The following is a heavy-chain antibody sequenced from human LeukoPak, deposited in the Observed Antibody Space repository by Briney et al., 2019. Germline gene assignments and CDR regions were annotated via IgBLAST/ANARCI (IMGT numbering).Heavy chain of an antibody. D-gene: IGHD4-23*01. J-gene: IGHJ4*02. V-gene: IGHV4-59*01. CDR2: IYYSGST. CDR1: GGSISSYY. CDR3: ARYGGNSLNFDY. Sequence: SETLSLTCTVSGGSISSYYWSWIRQPPGKGLEWIGYIYYSGSTNYNPSLKSRVTISVDTSKNQFSLKLSSVTATDTAVYYCARYGGNSLNFDYWGQGTLVTVSS.